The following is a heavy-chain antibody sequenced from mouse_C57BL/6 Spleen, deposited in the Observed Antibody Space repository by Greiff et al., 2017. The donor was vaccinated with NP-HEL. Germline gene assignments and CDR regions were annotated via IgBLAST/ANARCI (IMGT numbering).Heavy chain of an antibody. CDR1: GYTFTSYW. J-gene: IGHJ3*01. Sequence: QVQLQQSGAELVRPGTSLKLSCKASGYTFTSYWMHWVKQRPGQGLEWIGDTYPGSGSTNYNEKFKSKATLTVDTSSSTAYMQLSSLTSEDSAVYYCARGEPFAYWGQGTLVTVSA. CDR2: TYPGSGST. V-gene: IGHV1-55*01. CDR3: ARGEPFAY.